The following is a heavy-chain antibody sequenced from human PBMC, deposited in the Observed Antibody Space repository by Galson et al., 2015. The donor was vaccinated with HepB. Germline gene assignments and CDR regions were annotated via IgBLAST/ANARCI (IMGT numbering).Heavy chain of an antibody. D-gene: IGHD6-13*01. Sequence: SLRLSCAASGFTFSSYGMHWVRQAPGKGLEWVALIRYDGSNKYYADSVKGRFTITRDNSKNTLYMQMNSLRAEDTAVYYCAKEYSSSWSRPRIYYYGMDVWGQGTTVTVSS. CDR2: IRYDGSNK. V-gene: IGHV3-30*02. J-gene: IGHJ6*02. CDR1: GFTFSSYG. CDR3: AKEYSSSWSRPRIYYYGMDV.